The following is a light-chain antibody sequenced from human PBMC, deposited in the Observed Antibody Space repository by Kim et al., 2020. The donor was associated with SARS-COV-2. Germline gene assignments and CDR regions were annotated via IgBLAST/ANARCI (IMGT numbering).Light chain of an antibody. CDR3: QSADSSGTYV. CDR2: KDS. V-gene: IGLV3-25*03. CDR1: ALPKQY. Sequence: SYELTQPPSVSVSPGQTASITCSGDALPKQYAYWYQQKPGQAPVMVIYKDSERPSGIPERFSGSSSGTTVTLTISGVQAEDEADYHCQSADSSGTYVFGTGTKVTVL. J-gene: IGLJ1*01.